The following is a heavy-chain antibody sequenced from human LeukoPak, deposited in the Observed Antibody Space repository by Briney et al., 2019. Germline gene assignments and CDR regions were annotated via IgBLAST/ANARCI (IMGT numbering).Heavy chain of an antibody. D-gene: IGHD6-13*01. CDR3: AKASLREQQLVPYYYYYYMDV. Sequence: PGGALRLSCAASGFTFSSYAMHWVRQAPGKGLEYVSAISSNGGSTYYANSVKGRFTISRDNSKNTLYLQMNSLRAEDTAVYYCAKASLREQQLVPYYYYYYMDVWGKGTTVTVSS. J-gene: IGHJ6*03. CDR1: GFTFSSYA. V-gene: IGHV3-64*01. CDR2: ISSNGGST.